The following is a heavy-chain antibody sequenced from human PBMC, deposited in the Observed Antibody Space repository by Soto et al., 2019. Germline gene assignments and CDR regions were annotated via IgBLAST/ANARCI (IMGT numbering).Heavy chain of an antibody. CDR3: ASAWMEYYFDY. D-gene: IGHD3-3*01. CDR1: GGTFSSYT. CDR2: IIPILGIA. V-gene: IGHV1-69*02. J-gene: IGHJ4*02. Sequence: ASVKVSCKASGGTFSSYTISWVRQAPGQGLEWMGRIIPILGIANYAQKFQGRVTITADKSTSTAYMELSSLRSEDTAVYYCASAWMEYYFDYWGQGTLVTVSS.